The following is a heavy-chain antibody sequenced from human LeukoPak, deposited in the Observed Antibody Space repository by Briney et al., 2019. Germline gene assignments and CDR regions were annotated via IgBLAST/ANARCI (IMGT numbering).Heavy chain of an antibody. J-gene: IGHJ4*02. D-gene: IGHD4-17*01. CDR2: ISYDGSNK. V-gene: IGHV3-30*04. CDR3: AKDGYGDYDSFESLR. Sequence: GGSLRLSCAASGFTFSSYAMHWVRQAPGKGLEWVAVISYDGSNKYYADSVKGRFTISRDNSKNTLYLQMNSLRAEDTAVYYCAKDGYGDYDSFESLRWGQGTLVTVSS. CDR1: GFTFSSYA.